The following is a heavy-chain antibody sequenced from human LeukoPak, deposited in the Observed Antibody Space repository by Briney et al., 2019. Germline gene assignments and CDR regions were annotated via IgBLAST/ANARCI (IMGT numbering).Heavy chain of an antibody. CDR3: ARDPSEGCSSTSCYSGY. CDR2: IYYSGST. Sequence: PSETLSLTCTVSGGSISSSSYYWGWIRQPPGKGLEWIGSIYYSGSTYYNPSLKSRVTISVDTSKNQFSLKLSSVTAADTAVYYCARDPSEGCSSTSCYSGYWGQGTLVTVSS. CDR1: GGSISSSSYY. D-gene: IGHD2-2*02. V-gene: IGHV4-39*07. J-gene: IGHJ4*02.